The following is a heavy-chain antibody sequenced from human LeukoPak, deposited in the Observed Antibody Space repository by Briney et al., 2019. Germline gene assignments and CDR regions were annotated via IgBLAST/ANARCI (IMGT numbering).Heavy chain of an antibody. CDR1: GYSISSSDY. CDR3: AKNSSGSAFDV. CDR2: IYYSGGT. V-gene: IGHV4-38-2*02. D-gene: IGHD6-19*01. J-gene: IGHJ3*01. Sequence: PSEILSLTCTVSGYSISSSDYWGWLRQPPGNGLEWIASIYYSGGTHYNPSLKGRVTISVDTSKRQFSLNVNSVTAADTAIYYCAKNSSGSAFDVWGQGTMVTVSS.